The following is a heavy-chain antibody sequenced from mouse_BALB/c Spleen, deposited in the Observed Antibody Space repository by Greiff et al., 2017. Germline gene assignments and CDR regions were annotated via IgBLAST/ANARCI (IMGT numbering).Heavy chain of an antibody. CDR3: ACYYGTSGYAMDY. V-gene: IGHV14-3*02. CDR2: IDPANGNT. D-gene: IGHD2-1*01. Sequence: EVQGVESGAELVKPGASVKLSCTASGFNIKDTYMHWVKQRPEQGLEWIGRIDPANGNTKYDPKFQGKATITADTSSNTAYLQLSSLTSEDTAVYYCACYYGTSGYAMDYWGQGTSVTVSS. CDR1: GFNIKDTY. J-gene: IGHJ4*01.